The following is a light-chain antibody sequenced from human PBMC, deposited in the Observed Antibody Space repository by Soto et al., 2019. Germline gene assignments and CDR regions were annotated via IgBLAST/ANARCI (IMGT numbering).Light chain of an antibody. CDR2: DAS. Sequence: EIVMTQSPGTLSVSPGETATLSCGTSQSVRSNLAWYQQRPGQAPGLLIYDASTRATGIPARFSGSGSGTEFTLTISYLRPEDSAVYFCQQYHDWVTFGGGTKVEI. CDR1: QSVRSN. J-gene: IGKJ4*01. CDR3: QQYHDWVT. V-gene: IGKV3D-15*01.